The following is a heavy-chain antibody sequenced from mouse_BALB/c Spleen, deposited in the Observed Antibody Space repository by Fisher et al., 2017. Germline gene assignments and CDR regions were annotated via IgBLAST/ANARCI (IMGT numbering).Heavy chain of an antibody. D-gene: IGHD1-1*01. J-gene: IGHJ4*01. CDR3: ARHEDYYGSSLYAMDY. Sequence: RFTISRDNAKNTLYLQMSSLKSEDTAMYYCARHEDYYGSSLYAMDYWGQGTSVTVSS. V-gene: IGHV5-6*01.